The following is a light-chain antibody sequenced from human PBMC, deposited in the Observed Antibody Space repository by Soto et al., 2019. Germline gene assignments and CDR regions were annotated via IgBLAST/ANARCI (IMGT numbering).Light chain of an antibody. Sequence: QSVLTQPPSASGAPGRRVTISCSGSSSNIGANTVNWYRQLPGTAPRLLMYTNNQRPSGVPDRFSGSKSGTSASLAISGLQSEDEADYYCTTWDDSLNGYVFGTGTKVTV. CDR1: SSNIGANT. J-gene: IGLJ1*01. CDR2: TNN. V-gene: IGLV1-44*01. CDR3: TTWDDSLNGYV.